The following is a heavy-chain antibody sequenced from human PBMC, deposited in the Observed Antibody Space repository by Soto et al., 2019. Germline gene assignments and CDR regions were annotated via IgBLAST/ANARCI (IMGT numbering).Heavy chain of an antibody. D-gene: IGHD1-1*01. CDR1: GGFVSSASYS. J-gene: IGHJ3*02. V-gene: IGHV4-34*01. CDR3: ARVERGTATTVVDAFDI. Sequence: SETLSLTCAVYGGFVSSASYSWSWIRQPPGKGLEWIGEMSHSGGTHFNPSLKSRVTISVDTSKNQFSLKMSSVTAADTALYYCARVERGTATTVVDAFDIWGPGTMVTVSS. CDR2: MSHSGGT.